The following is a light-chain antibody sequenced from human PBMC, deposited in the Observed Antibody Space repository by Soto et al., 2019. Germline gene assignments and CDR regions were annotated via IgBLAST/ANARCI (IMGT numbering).Light chain of an antibody. CDR1: SSNIGAGYD. V-gene: IGLV1-40*01. CDR2: GNS. CDR3: QAYDSSLSGSGYV. J-gene: IGLJ1*01. Sequence: SAVTQPPSVAGAPGQRVTISCTGSSSNIGAGYDVHWYQQLPGTAPKLLIYGNSTRPSWVPDRSSGSKSGTSASLAITGLQAEDEADYYCQAYDSSLSGSGYVCGTGAKVTGL.